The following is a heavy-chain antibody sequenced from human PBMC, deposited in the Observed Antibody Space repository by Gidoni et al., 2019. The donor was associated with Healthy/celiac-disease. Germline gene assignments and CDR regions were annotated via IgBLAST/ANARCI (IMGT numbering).Heavy chain of an antibody. CDR2: ISSSGSTI. Sequence: EVQLVESGGGLVKPGGSLRLSCAASGFTFSSYSMNWVRQDPGKGLEWVSSISSSGSTIYYADSVKGRFTISRDNAKNSLYLQMNSLRAEDTAVYYCARDGSGVVADNWFDPWGQGTLVTVSS. J-gene: IGHJ5*02. D-gene: IGHD2-15*01. V-gene: IGHV3-21*01. CDR3: ARDGSGVVADNWFDP. CDR1: GFTFSSYS.